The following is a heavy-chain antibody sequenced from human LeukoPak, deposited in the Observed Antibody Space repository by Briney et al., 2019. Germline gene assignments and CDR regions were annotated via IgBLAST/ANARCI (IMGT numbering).Heavy chain of an antibody. J-gene: IGHJ6*03. D-gene: IGHD6-6*01. CDR3: AKMSRPYYYYYYMDV. CDR1: GFTFISYG. CDR2: ISGSGGSA. Sequence: GGSLRLSCAASGFTFISYGMTWVRQSPGKGLEWVSAISGSGGSAYYADSVKGRFTISRDNSKNTLYLQMNSLRAEDTALYYCAKMSRPYYYYYYMDVWGKGTTVTISS. V-gene: IGHV3-23*01.